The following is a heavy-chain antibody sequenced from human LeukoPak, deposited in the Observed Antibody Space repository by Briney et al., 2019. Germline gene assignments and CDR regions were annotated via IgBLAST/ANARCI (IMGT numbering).Heavy chain of an antibody. CDR1: GFTFSSYA. CDR3: AKDLEWLSRYYYYYMDV. V-gene: IGHV3-23*01. CDR2: ISGSGGST. J-gene: IGHJ6*03. Sequence: GGSLRLSCAASGFTFSSYAISWVRQAPGKGLEWVSAISGSGGSTYYADSVKGRFTISRDNSKNTLYLQMNSLRAEDTAVYYCAKDLEWLSRYYYYYMDVWGKGTTVTVSS. D-gene: IGHD3-3*01.